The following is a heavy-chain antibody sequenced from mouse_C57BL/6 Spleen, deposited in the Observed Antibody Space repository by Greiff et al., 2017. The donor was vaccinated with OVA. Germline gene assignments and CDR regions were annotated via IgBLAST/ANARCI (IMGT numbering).Heavy chain of an antibody. D-gene: IGHD2-3*01. CDR2: IHTNSGST. CDR3: ARYDGYYVDY. J-gene: IGHJ2*01. V-gene: IGHV1-64*01. CDR1: GYTFTSYW. Sequence: VQLQQPGAELVKPGASVKLSCKASGYTFTSYWMHWVKQRPGQGLEWIGMIHTNSGSTNYNEKLKSKATLTVDKSSSTAYMQLSSLTSEDSAVYYCARYDGYYVDYWGQGTTLTVSS.